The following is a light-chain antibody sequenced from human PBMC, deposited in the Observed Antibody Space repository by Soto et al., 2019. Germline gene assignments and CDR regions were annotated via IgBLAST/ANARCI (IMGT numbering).Light chain of an antibody. Sequence: QSVLTQPPSVSGTPGQRVNISCSGSSSNIGRDYVYWYQQFPGTAPKLLIYTSNQRPSGLRARFPGSKPGPSAPRASGGPRSEDEVNYYWAQGVDRLYGYVFGPGTKPPAL. J-gene: IGLJ1*01. CDR3: AQGVDRLYGYV. CDR2: TSN. CDR1: SSNIGRDY. V-gene: IGLV1-47*02.